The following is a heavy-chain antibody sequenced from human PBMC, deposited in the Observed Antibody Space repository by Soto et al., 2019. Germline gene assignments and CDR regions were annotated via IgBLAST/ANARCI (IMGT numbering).Heavy chain of an antibody. CDR3: APVVGGYDHIDY. CDR2: FDPEDGET. V-gene: IGHV1-24*01. D-gene: IGHD5-12*01. J-gene: IGHJ4*02. CDR1: GYTLTELS. Sequence: ASVKVSCKVSGYTLTELSMHWVRQAPGKGLEWMGGFDPEDGETIYAQKFQGRVTMTEDTSTDTAYMELSSLRSEDTAVYYCAPVVGGYDHIDYWGQGTLVTVSS.